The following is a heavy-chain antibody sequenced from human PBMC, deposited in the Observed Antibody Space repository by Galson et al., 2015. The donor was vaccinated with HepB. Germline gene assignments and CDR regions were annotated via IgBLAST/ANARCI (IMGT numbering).Heavy chain of an antibody. CDR2: IYPGDSDT. CDR3: ARHIRNRDGYNYISCYYYGMDV. D-gene: IGHD5-24*01. CDR1: GYSFTSYW. J-gene: IGHJ6*02. V-gene: IGHV5-51*01. Sequence: AEVKKPGESLKISCKGSGYSFTSYWIGWVRQMPGKGLEWMGIIYPGDSDTRYSPSFQGQVTISADKSISTAYLQWSSLKASDTAMYYCARHIRNRDGYNYISCYYYGMDVWGQGTTVTVSS.